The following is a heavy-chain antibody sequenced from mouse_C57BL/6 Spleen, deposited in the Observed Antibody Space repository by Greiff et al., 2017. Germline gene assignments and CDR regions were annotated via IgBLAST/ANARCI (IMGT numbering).Heavy chain of an antibody. CDR2: IYPGGGDT. CDR3: ARGDYYGSSSYYYAMDY. J-gene: IGHJ4*01. D-gene: IGHD1-1*01. Sequence: QVQLKESGAELVKPGASVKISCKASGYAFSSYWMNWVKQRPGQGLEWIGQIYPGGGDTNYNGKFKGKATLTADKSSSTAYMQLSSLTSEDSAVYFCARGDYYGSSSYYYAMDYWGKGTSVTVSS. CDR1: GYAFSSYW. V-gene: IGHV1-80*01.